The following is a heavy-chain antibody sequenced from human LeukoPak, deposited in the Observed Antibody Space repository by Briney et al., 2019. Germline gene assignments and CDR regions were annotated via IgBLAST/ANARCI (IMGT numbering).Heavy chain of an antibody. Sequence: GGSLSLSCTASGFPFSSHSMKCARGAPGGGGEGVSPKRIGCSNIDYTDSVKGRFTISRDNAKTSLYLQMNSLRAEDTAVYYCARVNSGTYPRYYYNGMDVWGQGTTVTVSS. CDR2: KRIGCSNI. V-gene: IGHV3-21*01. CDR1: GFPFSSHS. CDR3: ARVNSGTYPRYYYNGMDV. J-gene: IGHJ6*02. D-gene: IGHD1-26*01.